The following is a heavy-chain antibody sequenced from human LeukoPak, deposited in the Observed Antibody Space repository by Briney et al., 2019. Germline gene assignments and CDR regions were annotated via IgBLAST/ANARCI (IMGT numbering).Heavy chain of an antibody. Sequence: PGGSLRLSCAASGFTFSSYAMSWVRQAPGKGLEWVSAISGSGGSTYYADSVKGRFTISRDNSKNTLYLQMNGLRAEDTAVYYCAKVSRRYCSGGSCYSSHWGQGTLVTVSS. CDR1: GFTFSSYA. V-gene: IGHV3-23*01. J-gene: IGHJ4*02. CDR3: AKVSRRYCSGGSCYSSH. D-gene: IGHD2-15*01. CDR2: ISGSGGST.